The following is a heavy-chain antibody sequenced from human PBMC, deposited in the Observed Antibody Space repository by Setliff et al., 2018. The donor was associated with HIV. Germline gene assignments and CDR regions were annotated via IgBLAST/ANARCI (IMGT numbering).Heavy chain of an antibody. V-gene: IGHV1-2*02. Sequence: ASVKVSCKTSGCTFTGYYMHWVRQAPGQGLEWMGWINPNSGGTNYAQKFQGRVTVTRDTSITTTYMELTRLTSDDTAIYYCARAPIYCGGDCYLFDYWGQGTLVTVSS. CDR2: INPNSGGT. CDR3: ARAPIYCGGDCYLFDY. CDR1: GCTFTGYY. D-gene: IGHD2-21*02. J-gene: IGHJ4*02.